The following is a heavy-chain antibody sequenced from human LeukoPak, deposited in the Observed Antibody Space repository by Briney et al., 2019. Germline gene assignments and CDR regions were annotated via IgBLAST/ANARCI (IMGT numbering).Heavy chain of an antibody. CDR2: ISSSSSTI. CDR3: ATHLVFGGLPGPSFDT. D-gene: IGHD3-3*01. J-gene: IGHJ4*02. V-gene: IGHV3-48*04. Sequence: PGGSLRLSCAASGFTFSSYSMNWVRQAPGKGLEWVSYISSSSSTIYYADSVKGRFTISRDNAKNSLSLQMNNLRAEDTAVYYCATHLVFGGLPGPSFDTWGKGTLATVSS. CDR1: GFTFSSYS.